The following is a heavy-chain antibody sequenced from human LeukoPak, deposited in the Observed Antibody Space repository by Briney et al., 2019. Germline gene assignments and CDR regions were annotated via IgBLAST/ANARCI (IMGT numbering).Heavy chain of an antibody. D-gene: IGHD3-10*01. CDR3: TRDLYGSEDD. V-gene: IGHV3-23*01. CDR1: GFTFSSRG. Sequence: PGGSLRLSFAASGFTFSSRGMSRVRQAAGKGLEWVSTILSGGDTYYADSVRGRFTISRDNSKTSLYLQMNNLRADDTAIYYCTRDLYGSEDDWGQGSLVTVSS. J-gene: IGHJ4*02. CDR2: ILSGGDT.